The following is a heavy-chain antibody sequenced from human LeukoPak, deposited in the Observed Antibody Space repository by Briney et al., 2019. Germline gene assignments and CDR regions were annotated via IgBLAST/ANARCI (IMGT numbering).Heavy chain of an antibody. CDR1: GFTVSSNY. J-gene: IGHJ3*02. CDR2: IYSGGST. D-gene: IGHD3-22*01. CDR3: ARVRYYYDSSGYYALDAFDI. V-gene: IGHV3-53*04. Sequence: GGSLRLSCAASGFTVSSNYMSWVRQAPGKGLEWVSVIYSGGSTYYADSVKGRFTTSRHNSKNTLYLQMNSLRAEDTAVYYCARVRYYYDSSGYYALDAFDIWGQGTMVTVSS.